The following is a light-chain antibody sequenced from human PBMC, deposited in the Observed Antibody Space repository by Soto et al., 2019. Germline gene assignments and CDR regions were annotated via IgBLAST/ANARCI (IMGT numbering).Light chain of an antibody. Sequence: EIVLTQSPATLSLSPGERATLSCRASQSVSSYLAWYQQNPGQAPRLLIYDASNRATGIPARFSGSGSGTDFTLTISSLEPEDFAVSYCQQRSNWRGTFGQGTKLEIK. CDR3: QQRSNWRGT. J-gene: IGKJ2*02. CDR2: DAS. V-gene: IGKV3-11*01. CDR1: QSVSSY.